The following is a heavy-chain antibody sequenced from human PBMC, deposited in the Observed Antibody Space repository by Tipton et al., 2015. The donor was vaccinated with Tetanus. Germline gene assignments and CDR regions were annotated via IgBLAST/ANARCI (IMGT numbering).Heavy chain of an antibody. D-gene: IGHD3-10*01. J-gene: IGHJ4*02. CDR3: ARGGTMVHGVILQDHFYY. CDR2: IYYSGST. V-gene: IGHV4-59*12. Sequence: TLSLTCTVSGGSISSYYWSWIRQPPGKGLEWIGYIYYSGSTNYNPSLKSRVTISVDRSKNQFSLKLSSVTAADTAVYFCARGGTMVHGVILQDHFYYWGQGTLVTVSS. CDR1: GGSISSYY.